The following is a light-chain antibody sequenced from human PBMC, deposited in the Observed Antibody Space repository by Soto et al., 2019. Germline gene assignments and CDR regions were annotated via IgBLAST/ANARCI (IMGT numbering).Light chain of an antibody. CDR3: CSYAGSSTFYV. V-gene: IGLV2-23*02. J-gene: IGLJ1*01. CDR1: SSDVGSYNL. CDR2: EVS. Sequence: QSVLTQPASVSGSPGQSITISCTGTSSDVGSYNLVSWYQQHPGKAPKLMIYEVSKWPSGVSNRFSGSMSGNTASLTISGPQAEDEADYYCCSYAGSSTFYVFGTGTKVTVL.